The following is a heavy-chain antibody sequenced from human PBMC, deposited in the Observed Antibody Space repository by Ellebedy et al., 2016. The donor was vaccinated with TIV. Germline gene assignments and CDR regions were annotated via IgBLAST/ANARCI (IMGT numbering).Heavy chain of an antibody. CDR3: ARHASSGWYPYYYYMDV. D-gene: IGHD6-19*01. J-gene: IGHJ6*03. CDR1: GASISSSNW. V-gene: IGHV4-4*02. CDR2: IYHSGIT. Sequence: SETLSLTCGVSGASISSSNWWVWVRQSPAKGLEWIGEIYHSGITNSNASLKSRVTMSVDTSKNQFSLKLSSVTAADTAVYYCARHASSGWYPYYYYMDVWGKGTTVTVSS.